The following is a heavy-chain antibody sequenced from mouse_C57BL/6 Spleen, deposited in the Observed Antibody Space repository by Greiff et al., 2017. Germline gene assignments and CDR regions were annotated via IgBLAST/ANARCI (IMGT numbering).Heavy chain of an antibody. CDR3: ARSEIRPYFDY. Sequence: QVQLQQSGPELVKPGASVKISCKASGYAFSSSWMNWVKQRPGKGLEWIGRIYPGDGDTNYNGKFKGKATLTADKSSSTAYMQRSSLTSEDSAVYFCARSEIRPYFDYWGQGTTLTVSS. CDR2: IYPGDGDT. CDR1: GYAFSSSW. J-gene: IGHJ2*01. V-gene: IGHV1-82*01. D-gene: IGHD1-2*01.